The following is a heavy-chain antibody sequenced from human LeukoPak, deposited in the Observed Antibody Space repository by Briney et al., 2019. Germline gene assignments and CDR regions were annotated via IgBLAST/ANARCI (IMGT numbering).Heavy chain of an antibody. CDR2: IKQDGSEK. V-gene: IGHV3-7*01. CDR3: ARDLSGVTGYTYGRGIDY. D-gene: IGHD5-18*01. J-gene: IGHJ4*02. CDR1: GFTFSTYW. Sequence: GGSLRLSCAASGFTFSTYWMTWVRQAPGKGLEWVANIKQDGSEKYYVDSVKGRFTISRDNAKNSLYLQMNSLRAEDTAIYYCARDLSGVTGYTYGRGIDYWGQGTLVTVSS.